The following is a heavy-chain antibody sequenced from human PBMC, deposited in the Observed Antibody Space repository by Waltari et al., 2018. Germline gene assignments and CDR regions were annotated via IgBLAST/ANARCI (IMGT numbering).Heavy chain of an antibody. Sequence: QVQLVQSGAEVKKPGSSVKVSCKASGGTFSSYAISWVRQAPGQGLEWMGGIIPIFGTANYAQKFQGRVTITADKSTSTAYMELSSLRSEDTAVYYCARAGITMVRGPNYYYYMDVWGKGTTVTVSS. CDR3: ARAGITMVRGPNYYYYMDV. CDR1: GGTFSSYA. J-gene: IGHJ6*03. D-gene: IGHD3-10*01. V-gene: IGHV1-69*14. CDR2: IIPIFGTA.